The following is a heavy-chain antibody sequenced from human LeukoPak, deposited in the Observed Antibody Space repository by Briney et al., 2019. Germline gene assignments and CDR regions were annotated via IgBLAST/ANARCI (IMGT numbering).Heavy chain of an antibody. CDR2: INPNGGGT. J-gene: IGHJ4*02. CDR3: ARGEGDSSSWPLNY. D-gene: IGHD6-13*01. V-gene: IGHV1-2*02. CDR1: GYIFTGYY. Sequence: ASVKVSCKASGYIFTGYYMHWVRQAPGQGLEWMGWINPNGGGTKYAQQFQGRVTMTRDTSISTTYMELSRLTSDDTAVYYCARGEGDSSSWPLNYWGQGTLVPVSS.